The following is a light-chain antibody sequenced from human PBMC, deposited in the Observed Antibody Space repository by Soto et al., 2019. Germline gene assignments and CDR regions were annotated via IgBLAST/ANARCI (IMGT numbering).Light chain of an antibody. CDR2: DDS. J-gene: IGLJ3*02. V-gene: IGLV3-21*02. Sequence: SYELTQPPSVSVAPGQTAMISCGGNNIGNKSVHWHQQRPGQAPVLVVYDDSDRPSGIPERFSGSNSGNTATLNISRVEAGDEADYYCQVWDSSSDDSSDRTSDRWVFGGGTQLTVL. CDR1: NIGNKS. CDR3: QVWDSSSDDSSDRTSDRWV.